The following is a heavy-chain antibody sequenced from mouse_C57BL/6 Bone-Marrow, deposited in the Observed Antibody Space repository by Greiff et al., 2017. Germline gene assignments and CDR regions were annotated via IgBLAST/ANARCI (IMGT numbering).Heavy chain of an antibody. CDR1: GYTFTNYW. Sequence: VMLVESGAELVRPGTSVKMSCKASGYTFTNYWIGWAKQRPGHGLEWIGDIYPGGGYTNYNEKFKGKATLTADKSSSTAYMQFSSLTSEDSAIYYCAREGYYGSSLFAYWGQGTLVTVSA. V-gene: IGHV1-63*01. D-gene: IGHD1-1*01. J-gene: IGHJ3*01. CDR2: IYPGGGYT. CDR3: AREGYYGSSLFAY.